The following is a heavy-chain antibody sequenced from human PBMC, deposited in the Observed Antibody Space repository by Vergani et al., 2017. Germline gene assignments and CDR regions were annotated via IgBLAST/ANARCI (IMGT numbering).Heavy chain of an antibody. CDR3: ARARKFRFGVVWEKWFDP. CDR1: GFTFNESW. J-gene: IGHJ5*02. V-gene: IGHV3-74*01. CDR2: MNGDGDTI. Sequence: EVELVESGGGLVQPGGSLRLSCAASGFTFNESWMHWARQVPGKGLVWVSGMNGDGDTISYADSVKGRFTISRDNAKNTLFLQMNSLRAEDTAVYYCARARKFRFGVVWEKWFDPWGQGTLVTVSS. D-gene: IGHD3-3*01.